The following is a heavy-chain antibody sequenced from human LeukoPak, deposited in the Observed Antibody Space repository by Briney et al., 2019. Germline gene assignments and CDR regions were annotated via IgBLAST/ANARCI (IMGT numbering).Heavy chain of an antibody. CDR1: GFTFSSYG. J-gene: IGHJ4*02. Sequence: GGSLRLSCAASGFTFSSYGMHWVRQAPGKGLEWVAVISYDGSNKYYADSVKGRFTISRDNSKNTLYLQMNSLRAEDTAVYYCAKDRPFVVVVAATPPLFDYWGQGTLVTAST. CDR2: ISYDGSNK. CDR3: AKDRPFVVVVAATPPLFDY. D-gene: IGHD2-15*01. V-gene: IGHV3-30*18.